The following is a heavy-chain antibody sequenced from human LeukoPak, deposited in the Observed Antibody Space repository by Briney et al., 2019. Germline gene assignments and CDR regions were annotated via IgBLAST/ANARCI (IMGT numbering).Heavy chain of an antibody. Sequence: GGSLRLSCAASGFTFSSYSMNWVRQAPGKGLEWVSSISSSSSYIYYADSVKGRFTISRDNAKNSLYLQMNSLRAEDTAVYYCARLSPQDAFDIWGQGTMVTVSS. CDR3: ARLSPQDAFDI. V-gene: IGHV3-21*01. J-gene: IGHJ3*02. CDR2: ISSSSSYI. CDR1: GFTFSSYS. D-gene: IGHD3-16*02.